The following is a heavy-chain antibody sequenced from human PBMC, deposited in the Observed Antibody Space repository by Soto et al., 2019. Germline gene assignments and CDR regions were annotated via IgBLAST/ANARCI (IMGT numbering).Heavy chain of an antibody. CDR3: AREDIQDIVVVVVAPEGLGY. V-gene: IGHV1-18*01. CDR1: GYTFTSYG. Sequence: QVQLVQSGAEVKKPGASVKVSCKASGYTFTSYGISWVRQAPGQGLEWMGRIGGYNGNSNYAQNLQGRVTMTTDTSTSTAYMELRSLRSDDTAVYYCAREDIQDIVVVVVAPEGLGYWGQGTLVTVSS. J-gene: IGHJ4*02. D-gene: IGHD2-15*01. CDR2: IGGYNGNS.